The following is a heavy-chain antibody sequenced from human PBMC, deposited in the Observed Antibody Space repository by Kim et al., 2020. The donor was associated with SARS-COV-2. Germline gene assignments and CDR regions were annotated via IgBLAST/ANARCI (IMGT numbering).Heavy chain of an antibody. D-gene: IGHD6-13*01. V-gene: IGHV4-39*01. CDR3: ARRDSSSWY. J-gene: IGHJ4*02. Sequence: SETLSLTCTVSGGSISSSSYYWGWIRQPPGKGLEWIGSIYYSGSTYYNPSLKSRVTISVDTYKNQFSLKLSSVTAADTAVYYCARRDSSSWYWGQGTLVTVSS. CDR2: IYYSGST. CDR1: GGSISSSSYY.